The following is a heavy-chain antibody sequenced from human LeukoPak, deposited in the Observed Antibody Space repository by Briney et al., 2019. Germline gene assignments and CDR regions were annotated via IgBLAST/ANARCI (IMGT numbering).Heavy chain of an antibody. D-gene: IGHD3-22*01. CDR2: ISAYNGNT. CDR1: GYTFTSYG. J-gene: IGHJ4*02. V-gene: IGHV1-18*01. CDR3: ARDLLPYYYDSSGYYYVEGY. Sequence: ASVKVSCKASGYTFTSYGISWVRRAPGQGLEWMGWISAYNGNTNYAQKLQGRVTMTTDTSTSTAYMELRSLRSDDTAVYYCARDLLPYYYDSSGYYYVEGYWGQGTLVTVSS.